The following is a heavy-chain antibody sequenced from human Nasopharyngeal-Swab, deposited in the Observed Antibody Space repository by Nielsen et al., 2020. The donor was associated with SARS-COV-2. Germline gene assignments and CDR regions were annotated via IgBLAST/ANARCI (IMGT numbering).Heavy chain of an antibody. CDR3: ARMDFIASPDY. CDR1: GFSVSYNY. J-gene: IGHJ4*02. Sequence: GGSLRLSCEVSGFSVSYNYMSWVRQAPGKGLEWVAVIYSRGETHYTDSVRGRFTISRDNSKNMVNLQLNSLRAEDTAVYYCARMDFIASPDYWGQGTLVTVSS. CDR2: IYSRGET. V-gene: IGHV3-53*01. D-gene: IGHD6-13*01.